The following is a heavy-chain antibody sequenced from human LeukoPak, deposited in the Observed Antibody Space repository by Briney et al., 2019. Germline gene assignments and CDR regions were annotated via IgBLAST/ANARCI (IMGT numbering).Heavy chain of an antibody. CDR3: ARIPAGIATRKGKLYYYYYYMDV. D-gene: IGHD6-13*01. J-gene: IGHJ6*03. CDR2: IKQDGSEK. Sequence: GGSLRLSCAASGFTFSSYWMSWVRQAPGKGLEWVANIKQDGSEKYYVDSMKGRFTISRDNAKNSLYLQMNSLRAEDTAVYYCARIPAGIATRKGKLYYYYYYMDVWDKATTVTVSS. CDR1: GFTFSSYW. V-gene: IGHV3-7*01.